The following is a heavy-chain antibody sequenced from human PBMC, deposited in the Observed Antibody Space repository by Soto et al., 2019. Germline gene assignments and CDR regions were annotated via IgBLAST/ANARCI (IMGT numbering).Heavy chain of an antibody. CDR3: ARPLYAHWAFGI. V-gene: IGHV4-39*01. Sequence: QPLESGPGLLKPSETLSLSSTFSGDSMTISDFLWGWVRQSPGQALEWIGGFYYSGSAYYNPSLGSQATLTVDPSRNQFFLSVTSVTAADTAVYYCARPLYAHWAFGIWAQGKLVTLSS. CDR2: FYYSGSA. J-gene: IGHJ3*02. D-gene: IGHD2-2*01. CDR1: GDSMTISDFL.